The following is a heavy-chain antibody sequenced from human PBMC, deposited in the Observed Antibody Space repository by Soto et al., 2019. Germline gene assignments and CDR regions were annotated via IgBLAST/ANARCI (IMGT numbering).Heavy chain of an antibody. CDR3: ATGIAAAGIDAFDI. D-gene: IGHD6-13*01. Sequence: ASVKVSCKASGYTFTGYYMHWVRQAPGQGLEWMGWINPNSGGTNYAQKFQGWVTMTRDTSISTAYMELSRLSSDDTAVYYCATGIAAAGIDAFDIWGQGTMVTVSS. CDR1: GYTFTGYY. V-gene: IGHV1-2*04. CDR2: INPNSGGT. J-gene: IGHJ3*02.